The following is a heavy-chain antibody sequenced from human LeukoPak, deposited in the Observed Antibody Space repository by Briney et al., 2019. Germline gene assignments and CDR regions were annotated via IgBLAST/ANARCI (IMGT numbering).Heavy chain of an antibody. CDR2: ISSSGSTI. Sequence: GGSLRLSCAASGFTFSSYEMNWVRQAPGKGLEWVSYISSSGSTIYYADSVKGRFTTSRDNAKNSLYLQMNSLRAEDTAVYYCARDSPGGMDVWGQGTTVTVSS. CDR3: ARDSPGGMDV. J-gene: IGHJ6*02. V-gene: IGHV3-48*03. CDR1: GFTFSSYE.